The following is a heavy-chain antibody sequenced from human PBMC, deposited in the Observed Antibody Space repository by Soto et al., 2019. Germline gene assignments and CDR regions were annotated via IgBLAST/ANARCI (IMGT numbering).Heavy chain of an antibody. J-gene: IGHJ3*02. CDR1: GFTVSSYG. CDR2: IWYDGSNK. Sequence: GGSLRLSCAASGFTVSSYGMHWVRQAPGKGLEWVAVIWYDGSNKYYADSVEGRFTISRDNSKNTLYLQMNSLRAEDTAVYYCARTFPGNTFDIWGQGTMVTVSS. V-gene: IGHV3-33*01. D-gene: IGHD3-10*01. CDR3: ARTFPGNTFDI.